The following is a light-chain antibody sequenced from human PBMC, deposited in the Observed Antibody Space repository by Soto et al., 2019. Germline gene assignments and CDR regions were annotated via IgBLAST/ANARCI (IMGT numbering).Light chain of an antibody. Sequence: EIVLTQSPGTLCLSPGEKATLSCRASQSVSDMYLAWYQQKPGQAPRLLIYASNRATGIPDRFSGSGSGTDFTLTISRLEPEDFAVYYCQHYGTSALFGPGTKVEIK. J-gene: IGKJ3*01. CDR1: QSVSDMY. CDR3: QHYGTSAL. CDR2: AS. V-gene: IGKV3-20*01.